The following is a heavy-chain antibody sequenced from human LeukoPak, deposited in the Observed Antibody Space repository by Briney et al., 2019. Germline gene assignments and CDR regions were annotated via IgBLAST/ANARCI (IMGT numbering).Heavy chain of an antibody. CDR2: ISSSGSTI. Sequence: RGSLRLSCAASGFTFSSYEMNWVRQAPGKGLEWVSYISSSGSTIYYADSVKGRFTISRDNAKNSLYLQMNSLRAEDTAVYYCARETLDYGVQLDYWGQGTLVTVSS. D-gene: IGHD4-17*01. CDR3: ARETLDYGVQLDY. V-gene: IGHV3-48*03. J-gene: IGHJ4*02. CDR1: GFTFSSYE.